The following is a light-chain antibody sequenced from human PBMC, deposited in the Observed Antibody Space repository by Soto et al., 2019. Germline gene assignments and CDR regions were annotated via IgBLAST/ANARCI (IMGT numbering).Light chain of an antibody. V-gene: IGKV3-20*01. CDR1: QSVSSSN. J-gene: IGKJ1*01. Sequence: EIVLTQSPGTLSLSPGERATLSCRASQSVSSSNLARYQQKPGQAPRLLIFDASSRATGIPDRFSGSGSGTDFTLTISRLEPEDFAVYSCQQYDSSWTFGQGTQVEIK. CDR2: DAS. CDR3: QQYDSSWT.